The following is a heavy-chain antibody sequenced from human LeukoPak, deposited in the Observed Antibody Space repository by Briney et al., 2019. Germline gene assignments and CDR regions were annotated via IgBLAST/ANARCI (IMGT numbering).Heavy chain of an antibody. Sequence: GGSLRLSCAASGFTFSGSAMRWVRQASGKGLEWVGRIRSKANSYATAYAASVKGRFTISRDDSKNTAYLQMNSLKTEDTAVYYCTRPYYYDSSGYRDYWGQGTLVTVPS. V-gene: IGHV3-73*01. J-gene: IGHJ4*02. CDR3: TRPYYYDSSGYRDY. CDR2: IRSKANSYAT. CDR1: GFTFSGSA. D-gene: IGHD3-22*01.